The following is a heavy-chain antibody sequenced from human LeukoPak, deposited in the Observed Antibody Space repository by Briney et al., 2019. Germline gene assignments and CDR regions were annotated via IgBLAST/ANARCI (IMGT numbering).Heavy chain of an antibody. V-gene: IGHV4-34*01. CDR3: ARGLGYCSSTSCFRGYYFDY. CDR1: GGSFSGYY. Sequence: SETLSLTCAVYGGSFSGYYWSWIRQPPGKGLEWSGENNHSGSTNYNPSLKSRVTISVDKSKHQFSLKLSSVTAADTAVYYCARGLGYCSSTSCFRGYYFDYWGQGTLVTVSS. CDR2: NNHSGST. D-gene: IGHD2-2*01. J-gene: IGHJ4*02.